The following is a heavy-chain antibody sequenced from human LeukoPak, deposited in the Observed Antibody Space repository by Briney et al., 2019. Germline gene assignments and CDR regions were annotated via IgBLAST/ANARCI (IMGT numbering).Heavy chain of an antibody. D-gene: IGHD2-2*01. Sequence: PGGSLRLSCAASGFTVSSNYMSWVRQAPGKGLEWVSVIYSGGSTYYADSVKGRFTISRDNSKNTLCLQMNSLKTEDTAVYYCTSAPATVFDYWGQGTLVTVSS. CDR1: GFTVSSNY. CDR3: TSAPATVFDY. CDR2: IYSGGST. J-gene: IGHJ4*02. V-gene: IGHV3-53*01.